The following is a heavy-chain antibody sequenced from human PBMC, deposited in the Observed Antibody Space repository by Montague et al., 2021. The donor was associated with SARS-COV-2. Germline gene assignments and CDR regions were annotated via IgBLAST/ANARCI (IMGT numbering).Heavy chain of an antibody. V-gene: IGHV4-4*02. CDR3: AGLGSPAYCGGDCYLRDYGTDF. D-gene: IGHD2-21*02. CDR2: IHHTGGS. J-gene: IGHJ6*02. Sequence: SETLSLTCTVSGASLGSGYWWSWVRQSPGKGLEWIAEIHHTGGSNHNPSLVSRVTIFLDHSKNNLTLTLSSVAAADTAVYFCAGLGSPAYCGGDCYLRDYGTDFWGQGTMVTVS. CDR1: GASLGSGYW.